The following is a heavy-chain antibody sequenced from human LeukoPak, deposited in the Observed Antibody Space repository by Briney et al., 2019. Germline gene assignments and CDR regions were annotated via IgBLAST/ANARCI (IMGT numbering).Heavy chain of an antibody. CDR1: RFTFNNYA. J-gene: IGHJ6*02. V-gene: IGHV3-30-3*01. D-gene: IGHD2-21*01. CDR2: ISYDGSNK. CDR3: ARDVVVAVYYYYGMDV. Sequence: GGSLRLSCAASRFTFNNYAMHWVRQAPAKGLEWVAVISYDGSNKYYADSVKGRFTISRDNSKNTLYLQMNSLRAEDTAVYYCARDVVVAVYYYYGMDVWGQGTTVTVSS.